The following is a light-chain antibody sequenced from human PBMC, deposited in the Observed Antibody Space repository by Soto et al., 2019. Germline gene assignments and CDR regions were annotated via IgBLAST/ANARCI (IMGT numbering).Light chain of an antibody. CDR1: ISDIGDYDY. Sequence: QSALTQPASVSASPGQSITISCTGTISDIGDYDYVSWYQQHPGKAPKLIIYEASKRPSGVSNRFSGSKSGNTASLTISGLQEEDEADYYCTSFAFISTWVFGGGTKLTVL. J-gene: IGLJ3*02. CDR2: EAS. V-gene: IGLV2-14*01. CDR3: TSFAFISTWV.